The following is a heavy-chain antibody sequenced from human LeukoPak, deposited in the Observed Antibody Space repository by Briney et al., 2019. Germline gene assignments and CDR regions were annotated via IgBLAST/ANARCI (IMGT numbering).Heavy chain of an antibody. V-gene: IGHV3-20*04. D-gene: IGHD6-13*01. J-gene: IGHJ1*01. CDR1: GFTFDDYG. Sequence: PGGSLRLSCAASGFTFDDYGMSWVRQAPGKGLEWVSGINWNGGSTAYADSVKGRFTISRDNAKNSLYLQMSSLRAEDTALYYCAVVIAAAGTRYFQHWGQGTLVTVSS. CDR2: INWNGGST. CDR3: AVVIAAAGTRYFQH.